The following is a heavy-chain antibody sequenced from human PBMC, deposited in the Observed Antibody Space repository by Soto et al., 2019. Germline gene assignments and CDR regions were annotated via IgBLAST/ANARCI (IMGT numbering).Heavy chain of an antibody. Sequence: QVQLVQSGAEVKKPGSSVKVSCKASGGTFSSYTISWVRQAPGQGLEWMGRIIPILGIANYAQKFQGRVTITADKSTSKAYMELSSLRSEDTAVYYCARASEYSGYDSGYWGQGTLVTVSS. D-gene: IGHD5-12*01. CDR2: IIPILGIA. CDR3: ARASEYSGYDSGY. V-gene: IGHV1-69*02. J-gene: IGHJ4*02. CDR1: GGTFSSYT.